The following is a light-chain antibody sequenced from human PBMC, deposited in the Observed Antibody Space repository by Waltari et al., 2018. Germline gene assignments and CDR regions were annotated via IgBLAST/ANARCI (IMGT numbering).Light chain of an antibody. V-gene: IGKV3-20*01. CDR2: SAS. CDR3: QQFGGSPPYT. CDR1: QSVSSNF. Sequence: EIVLTQSPGTLSLSPGERATLSCRASQSVSSNFLAWYQQKPGQAPRLLISSASGRATGIPDRFGGSGSGTDFTLSISRLEPEDFAVYYCQQFGGSPPYTFGQGTRVEIK. J-gene: IGKJ2*01.